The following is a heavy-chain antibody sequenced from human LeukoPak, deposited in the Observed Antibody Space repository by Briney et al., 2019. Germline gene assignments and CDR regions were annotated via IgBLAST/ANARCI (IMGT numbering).Heavy chain of an antibody. CDR2: IYSGGST. CDR3: ARSGPFYGSYYFDY. D-gene: IGHD3-10*01. J-gene: IGHJ4*02. CDR1: GFTVSSNH. Sequence: GGSLRLSCAASGFTVSSNHMSWVRQAPGKGLEWVSVIYSGGSTYYADSVKGRFTISRDNSKNTLYLQMNSLRAEDTAVYYCARSGPFYGSYYFDYWGQGTLVTVSS. V-gene: IGHV3-53*01.